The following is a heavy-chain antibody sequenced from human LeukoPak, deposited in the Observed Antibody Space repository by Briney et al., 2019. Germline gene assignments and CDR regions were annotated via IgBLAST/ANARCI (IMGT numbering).Heavy chain of an antibody. CDR3: AKAAGGGYYDSSGYPPGD. CDR1: GFTFSSYA. V-gene: IGHV3-23*01. CDR2: ISGLSGSGGVT. D-gene: IGHD3-22*01. J-gene: IGHJ4*02. Sequence: GGSLRLSCAASGFTFSSYAMSWVRQAPGEGLEWVSAISGLSGSGGVTYYADSVKGRFTISRDNSKNTLYLQMNSLRVEDTAVYYCAKAAGGGYYDSSGYPPGDWGQGTLVTVSS.